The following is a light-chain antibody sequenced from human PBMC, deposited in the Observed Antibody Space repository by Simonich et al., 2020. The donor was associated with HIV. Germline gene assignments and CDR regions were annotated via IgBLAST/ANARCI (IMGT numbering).Light chain of an antibody. Sequence: SYELTQPPSVSVSPGQTARITCSGDALTKKYSYWYQQKSGQAPVLVIYEDRKRPSGIPERFSGSSSGTMATLTISGAQVEDEADYYCYSTDSSGDLYWVFGGGTKLTVL. CDR2: EDR. CDR1: ALTKKY. CDR3: YSTDSSGDLYWV. J-gene: IGLJ3*02. V-gene: IGLV3-10*01.